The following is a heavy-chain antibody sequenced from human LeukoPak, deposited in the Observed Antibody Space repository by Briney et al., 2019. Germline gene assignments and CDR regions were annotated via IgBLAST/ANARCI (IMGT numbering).Heavy chain of an antibody. CDR2: IHNSGTT. D-gene: IGHD3-10*01. J-gene: IGHJ4*02. CDR1: GGPFSGYF. Sequence: SETLSLTCAVSGGPFSGYFWSWIRQSSGKGLEWIGEIHNSGTTNYTPSLNSRVTISEDTSKNQFYLNLSSVTAADTAVYYCARRYYYNLGSFPFDFWGQGTLVTASS. CDR3: ARRYYYNLGSFPFDF. V-gene: IGHV4-34*01.